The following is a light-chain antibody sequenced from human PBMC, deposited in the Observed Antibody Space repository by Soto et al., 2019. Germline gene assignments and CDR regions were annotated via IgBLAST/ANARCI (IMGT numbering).Light chain of an antibody. J-gene: IGKJ2*01. V-gene: IGKV1-27*01. CDR2: AAS. CDR3: QNYNSVPYT. Sequence: EIRLTQSPSSLSASVGDRVTIACRASHDINNFLAWFQQRPGQVPELLMYAASSLKSGVPSRFSGSGSGTDFTLTIDGLQPEDFATYFCQNYNSVPYTFGQGTKLEIK. CDR1: HDINNF.